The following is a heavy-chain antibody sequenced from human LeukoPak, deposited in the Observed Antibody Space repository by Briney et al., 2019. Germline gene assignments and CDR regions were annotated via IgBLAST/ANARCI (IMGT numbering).Heavy chain of an antibody. J-gene: IGHJ4*02. Sequence: ASVKVSCKASGYTFTGYYMHWVRQAPGQGLEWMGWINPNSGGTNYAQKFQGRVTMTRDTSISTAYMELSRLRSDDTAVYYCARVRPGRYCSSTSCYTAYDYWGQGTLVTVSS. CDR2: INPNSGGT. D-gene: IGHD2-2*01. CDR3: ARVRPGRYCSSTSCYTAYDY. CDR1: GYTFTGYY. V-gene: IGHV1-2*02.